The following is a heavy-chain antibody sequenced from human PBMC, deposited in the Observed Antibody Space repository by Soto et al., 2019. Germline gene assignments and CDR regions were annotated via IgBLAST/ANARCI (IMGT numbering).Heavy chain of an antibody. D-gene: IGHD4-17*01. V-gene: IGHV1-18*04. CDR3: ARDQAPRRTTVATLPGY. J-gene: IGHJ4*02. CDR1: GYTFTSYG. Sequence: QVQLVQSGAEVKKPGASVKVSCKASGYTFTSYGIIWVRQAPGQGREWMGWISAYNGNTNYAQKLQGRVTMTTDTSTSTAYMELRSLRSDDTAVYYCARDQAPRRTTVATLPGYWGQGTLVTVSS. CDR2: ISAYNGNT.